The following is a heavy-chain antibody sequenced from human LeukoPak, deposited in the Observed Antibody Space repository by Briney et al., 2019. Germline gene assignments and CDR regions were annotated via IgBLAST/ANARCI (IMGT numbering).Heavy chain of an antibody. CDR1: GYTFTGYY. J-gene: IGHJ4*02. D-gene: IGHD6-13*01. CDR2: INPNSGGT. V-gene: IGHV1-2*02. CDR3: ARAPARVAAAGTGGIDY. Sequence: ASVKVSCKASGYTFTGYYMHWVRQAPGQGLEWMGWINPNSGGTNYAQKFQGRVTMTRDTSISTAYMELSRLRSDDTAVYYCARAPARVAAAGTGGIDYWGQGTLATVSS.